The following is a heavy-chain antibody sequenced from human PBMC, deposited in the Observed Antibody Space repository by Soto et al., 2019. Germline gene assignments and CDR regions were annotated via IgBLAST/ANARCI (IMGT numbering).Heavy chain of an antibody. Sequence: GASVKVSCKASGYTFTSYGISWVRQAPGQGLEWMGWISAYNGNTNYAQKLQGRVTMTTDTSTSTAYMELSSLRSEDTAVYYCARPYYYDSRGYYSRFDPWGQGTLVTVSS. D-gene: IGHD3-22*01. CDR3: ARPYYYDSRGYYSRFDP. CDR2: ISAYNGNT. V-gene: IGHV1-18*01. CDR1: GYTFTSYG. J-gene: IGHJ5*02.